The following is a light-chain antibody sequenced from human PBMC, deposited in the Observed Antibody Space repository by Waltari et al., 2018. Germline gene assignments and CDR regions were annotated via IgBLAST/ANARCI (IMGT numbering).Light chain of an antibody. Sequence: DIVMTQSPESLPLSLGERATINCKSTQSVLSSSDSRNYLAWYQQRPGQSPKLLIYWASTREFGVPDRFTGSGSGTDFTLTISSLQAEDVAVYYCQQYFSLPWTFGQGTKVE. J-gene: IGKJ1*01. V-gene: IGKV4-1*01. CDR1: QSVLSSSDSRNY. CDR2: WAS. CDR3: QQYFSLPWT.